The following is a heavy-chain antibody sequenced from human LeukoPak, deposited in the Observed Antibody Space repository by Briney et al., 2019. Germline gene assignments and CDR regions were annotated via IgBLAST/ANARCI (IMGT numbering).Heavy chain of an antibody. CDR1: GFTFSSYG. J-gene: IGHJ5*02. CDR3: ALLWFGELPWFDP. D-gene: IGHD3-10*01. Sequence: GGSLRLSCAASGFTFSSYGMHWVRQAPGKGLEWVAVIWHDGSNKYYADSVKGRFTISRDNSKNTLYLQMNSLRAEDTAVYYCALLWFGELPWFDPWGQGTLVTVSS. CDR2: IWHDGSNK. V-gene: IGHV3-33*01.